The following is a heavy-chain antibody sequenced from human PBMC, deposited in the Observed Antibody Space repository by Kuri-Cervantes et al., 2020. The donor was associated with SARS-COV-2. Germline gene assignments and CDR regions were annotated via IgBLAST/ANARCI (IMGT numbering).Heavy chain of an antibody. CDR1: GYIFTTCE. D-gene: IGHD3-16*01. CDR2: MNPNNGNT. V-gene: IGHV1-8*03. Sequence: ASVKVSFKASGYIFTTCEINWVRQVPGQGLEWIGWMNPNNGNTGYAQKFQGRVTITRDTSMNTAYMDLGSLTSEDTGVYYCARMTPRGVWGDPFDVWGQGTKVTVSS. J-gene: IGHJ3*01. CDR3: ARMTPRGVWGDPFDV.